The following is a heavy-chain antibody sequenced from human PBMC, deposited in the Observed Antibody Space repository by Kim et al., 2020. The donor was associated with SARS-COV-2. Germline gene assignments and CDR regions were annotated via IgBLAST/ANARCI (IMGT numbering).Heavy chain of an antibody. Sequence: PSFQGQVPISADKSISTAYLQWSSLKASDTAMYYCARHRRWFGEFSPFDYWGQGTLVTVSS. V-gene: IGHV5-51*01. CDR3: ARHRRWFGEFSPFDY. D-gene: IGHD3-10*01. J-gene: IGHJ4*02.